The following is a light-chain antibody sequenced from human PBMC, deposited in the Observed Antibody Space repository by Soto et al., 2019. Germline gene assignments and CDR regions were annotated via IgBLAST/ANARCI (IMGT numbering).Light chain of an antibody. Sequence: QSALTQPRSVSRSPGQSVTISCTGTSRDVGGHGFVSWYQQHPGKAPKPMIYDVSKRPSGVPDRFSGSKSGNTASLTISGLQAEDEADYYCCSYAGSSTVFGGGTKLTVL. CDR1: SRDVGGHGF. J-gene: IGLJ2*01. V-gene: IGLV2-11*01. CDR3: CSYAGSSTV. CDR2: DVS.